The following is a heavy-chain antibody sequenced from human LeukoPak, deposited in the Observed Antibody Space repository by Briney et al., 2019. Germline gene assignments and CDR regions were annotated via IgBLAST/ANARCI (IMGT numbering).Heavy chain of an antibody. Sequence: GGSLRLSCAASGFTFSNYWMTWVRQAPGKGLEWVANIKHDGSDKYYVDSVKGRFTVSRDNAKNSLSLQMNSLRADDTAVYYCSRTDYGDYDWSFDLWGRGTLVTVSS. CDR1: GFTFSNYW. CDR3: SRTDYGDYDWSFDL. V-gene: IGHV3-7*01. D-gene: IGHD4-17*01. J-gene: IGHJ2*01. CDR2: IKHDGSDK.